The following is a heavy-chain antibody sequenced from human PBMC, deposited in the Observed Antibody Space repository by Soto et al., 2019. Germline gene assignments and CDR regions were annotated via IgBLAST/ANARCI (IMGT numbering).Heavy chain of an antibody. CDR1: GFTFSSYG. CDR3: ARLPVYSSDWYSDY. Sequence: GGSLRLSCASSGFTFSSYGMHWVRQAPGKGLEWVALISYDGSNKYSADSVKGRFTISRDNSKNTLFLQMNSLRAEDTAVYFCARLPVYSSDWYSDYWGQGTLVTVSS. J-gene: IGHJ4*02. D-gene: IGHD6-19*01. CDR2: ISYDGSNK. V-gene: IGHV3-30*03.